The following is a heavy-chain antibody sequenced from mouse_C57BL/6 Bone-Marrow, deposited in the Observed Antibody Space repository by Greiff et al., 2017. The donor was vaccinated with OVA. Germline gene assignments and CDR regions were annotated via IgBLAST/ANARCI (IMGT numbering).Heavy chain of an antibody. J-gene: IGHJ2*01. V-gene: IGHV1-76*01. Sequence: VMLVESGAELVRPGASVKLSCKASGYTFTDYYINWVKQRPGQGLEWIARIYPGSGNTYYNEKFKGKATLTAEKSSSTAYMQLSSLTSEDSAVYFCARQVTTVDYWGQGTTLTVSS. CDR3: ARQVTTVDY. CDR2: IYPGSGNT. CDR1: GYTFTDYY. D-gene: IGHD1-1*01.